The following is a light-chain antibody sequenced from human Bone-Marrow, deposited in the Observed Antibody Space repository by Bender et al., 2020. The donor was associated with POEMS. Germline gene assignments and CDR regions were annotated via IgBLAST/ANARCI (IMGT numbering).Light chain of an antibody. V-gene: IGLV2-14*02. CDR2: DVT. Sequence: QSALTQPASVSGSPGQSITISCTGASSDVGSYSLVSWYQQHPGKAPKLMIYDVTKRPSGVPDRFSGSKSGTSVSLVITGLQAEDEAEYYSQAFDANMRRWVLGAGAKLAV. CDR1: SSDVGSYSL. J-gene: IGLJ3*02. CDR3: QAFDANMRRWV.